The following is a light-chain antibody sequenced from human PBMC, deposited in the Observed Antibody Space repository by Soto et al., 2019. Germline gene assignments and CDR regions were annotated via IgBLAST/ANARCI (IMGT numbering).Light chain of an antibody. CDR1: QSVGRNY. Sequence: EIVLTQSPDTLSLSPGEGATLSCRASQSVGRNYLGWYQQKPGQAPRLLIYDASTRATGIPDRFIGSGSGTDSTMTLNRLELEEFSVYYCQHFATSPLTFGGGNKVEIK. CDR3: QHFATSPLT. CDR2: DAS. J-gene: IGKJ4*01. V-gene: IGKV3-20*01.